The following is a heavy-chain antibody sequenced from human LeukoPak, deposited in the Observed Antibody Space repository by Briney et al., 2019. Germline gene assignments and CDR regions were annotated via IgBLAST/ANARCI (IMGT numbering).Heavy chain of an antibody. D-gene: IGHD6-19*01. J-gene: IGHJ5*02. CDR3: ARASIRSSGRNNWFDP. Sequence: GGSLRLSCAASGFTFSSYSMNWVRQAPGKGLEWVSSISSSSSYIYYADSVKGRFTISRDNAKNSLYLQMNSLRAEDTAVYYCARASIRSSGRNNWFDPWGQGTLVTVSS. CDR1: GFTFSSYS. V-gene: IGHV3-21*01. CDR2: ISSSSSYI.